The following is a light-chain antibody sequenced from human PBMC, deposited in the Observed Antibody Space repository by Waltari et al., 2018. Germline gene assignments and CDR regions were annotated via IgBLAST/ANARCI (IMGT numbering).Light chain of an antibody. CDR1: SPRSYY. Sequence: SSELTQDPAVSVAMGQTVRITCQGDSPRSYYASWYQQRPGQAPILVIYDKTNRPSGVPDRFSGSSSHNTGSLTITGAQAEDEASYYCHSRDASGVAGSFGGGTKLTVL. V-gene: IGLV3-19*01. CDR2: DKT. J-gene: IGLJ2*01. CDR3: HSRDASGVAGS.